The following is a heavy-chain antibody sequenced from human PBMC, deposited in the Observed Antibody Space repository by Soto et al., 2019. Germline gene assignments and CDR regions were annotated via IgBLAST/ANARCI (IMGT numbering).Heavy chain of an antibody. J-gene: IGHJ4*02. D-gene: IGHD4-4*01. V-gene: IGHV4-34*01. CDR2: INHSGST. CDR1: GGSFSGYY. CDR3: ARDAVPHYSNYYFDY. Sequence: PSETLSLTCAVYGGSFSGYYWSWIRQPPGKGLEWIGEINHSGSTNYNPSLKSRVTISVDTSKNQFSLKLSSVTAADTAVYYCARDAVPHYSNYYFDYWGQGTLVTVSS.